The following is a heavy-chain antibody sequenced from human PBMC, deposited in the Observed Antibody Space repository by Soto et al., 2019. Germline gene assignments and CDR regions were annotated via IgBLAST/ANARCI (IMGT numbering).Heavy chain of an antibody. CDR2: IDDSGDI. J-gene: IGHJ6*03. CDR3: ARGLILRFGELSRRGGYYYDVDV. D-gene: IGHD3-10*01. Sequence: QVQLQQWGAGLLKPSETRSLTCAVYGGSFSGYQWSWIRQTPGKGLEWIGGIDDSGDINYNPSLKRRVTILVDSPKKQISLRLSSVTAANTAVYYCARGLILRFGELSRRGGYYYDVDVWGKGTTVTVSS. V-gene: IGHV4-34*01. CDR1: GGSFSGYQ.